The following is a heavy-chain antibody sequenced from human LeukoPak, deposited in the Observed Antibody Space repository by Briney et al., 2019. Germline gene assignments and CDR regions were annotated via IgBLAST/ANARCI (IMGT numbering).Heavy chain of an antibody. CDR3: AREMMGNDY. V-gene: IGHV3-48*04. CDR2: ISSSSSTI. D-gene: IGHD7-27*01. Sequence: GGSLRLSWATSGSTFSSYSMNWVRQAPGKGLEWVSYISSSSSTIYADSVKGRFTISRDNAKNSLYLQMNSLRVEDRAVYYCAREMMGNDYWGQGTLVTVSS. J-gene: IGHJ4*02. CDR1: GSTFSSYS.